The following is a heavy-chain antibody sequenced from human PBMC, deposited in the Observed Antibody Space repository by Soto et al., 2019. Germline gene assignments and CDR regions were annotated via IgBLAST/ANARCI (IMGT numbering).Heavy chain of an antibody. V-gene: IGHV1-69*13. Sequence: GASVKVSCKASGGTFSSYAISWVRQAPGQGLEWMGGIIPIFGTANYAQKFQGRVTITADESTSTAYMELSSLRSEDTAVYYCATNYYYDRSGYFDYWGQGTLVTVSS. D-gene: IGHD3-22*01. CDR3: ATNYYYDRSGYFDY. J-gene: IGHJ4*02. CDR1: GGTFSSYA. CDR2: IIPIFGTA.